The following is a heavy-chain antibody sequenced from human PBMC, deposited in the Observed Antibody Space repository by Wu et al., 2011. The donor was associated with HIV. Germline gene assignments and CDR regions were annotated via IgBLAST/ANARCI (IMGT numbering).Heavy chain of an antibody. CDR3: VREAPFVA. CDR1: GYTFIGYY. D-gene: IGHD3-16*01. V-gene: IGHV1-2*02. J-gene: IGHJ5*02. CDR2: INPNSGGT. Sequence: VKEPGASVKVSCKASGYTFIGYYMHWVRQAPGQGLEYMGWINPNSGGTDYAQKFQDRVTMTRDTAISTAYMDLSRLRSDDTAVYYCVREAPFVAWGQGTLVTVSS.